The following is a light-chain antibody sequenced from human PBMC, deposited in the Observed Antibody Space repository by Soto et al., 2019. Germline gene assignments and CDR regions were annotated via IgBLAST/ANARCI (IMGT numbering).Light chain of an antibody. Sequence: INITQSPSTLSGSVRDRVTSTFRASQTISSWLAWYQQKPGKAPKLLIYKASTLKSGVPSRFSGSGSGTEFTLTISSLQPDDFATYYCQHYNSYSEAFGQGTKVDIK. J-gene: IGKJ1*01. CDR1: QTISSW. CDR3: QHYNSYSEA. V-gene: IGKV1-5*03. CDR2: KAS.